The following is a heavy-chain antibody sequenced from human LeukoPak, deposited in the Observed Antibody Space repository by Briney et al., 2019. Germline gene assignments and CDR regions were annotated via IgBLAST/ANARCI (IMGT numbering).Heavy chain of an antibody. CDR1: GFTFSSYA. CDR3: AKDFGITMIVVVISHFDY. Sequence: GGSLRLSCAAPGFTFSSYAMSWVRQAPGKGLEWVSAISGSGGSTYYADSVKGRFTISRDNSKNTLYLQMNSLRAEDTAVYYCAKDFGITMIVVVISHFDYWGQGTLVTVSS. D-gene: IGHD3-22*01. V-gene: IGHV3-23*01. CDR2: ISGSGGST. J-gene: IGHJ4*02.